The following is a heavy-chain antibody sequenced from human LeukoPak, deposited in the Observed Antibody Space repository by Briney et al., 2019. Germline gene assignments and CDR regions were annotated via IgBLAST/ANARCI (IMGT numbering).Heavy chain of an antibody. J-gene: IGHJ4*02. CDR2: ISYDGSNE. CDR3: AKGTAVGATTSFDF. CDR1: GFTFSSYA. Sequence: GGSLRLSCAASGFTFSSYAMHWVRQAPGKGLEWVAVISYDGSNEYYADSVKGRFTISRDNSKNTLYVQLNSLRAEDTAVYYCAKGTAVGATTSFDFWGQGTLVTVSS. D-gene: IGHD1-26*01. V-gene: IGHV3-30-3*01.